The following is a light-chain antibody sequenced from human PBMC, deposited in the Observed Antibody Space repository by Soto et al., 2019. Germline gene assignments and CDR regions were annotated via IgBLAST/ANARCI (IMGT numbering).Light chain of an antibody. CDR1: QSVSANY. CDR2: VAS. Sequence: EIVLTQSPGTLSLSPGERATLSCRASQSVSANYLAWYQQKPGQAPRLLIYVASTRATGIPDRFSGSGSGADFTLTISRLEPEDFAVHYCQQYGTLPRTFGQGTKVEIK. J-gene: IGKJ1*01. V-gene: IGKV3-20*01. CDR3: QQYGTLPRT.